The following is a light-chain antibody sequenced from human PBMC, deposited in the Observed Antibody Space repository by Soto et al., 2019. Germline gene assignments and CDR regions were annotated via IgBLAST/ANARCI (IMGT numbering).Light chain of an antibody. V-gene: IGKV3D-11*01. Sequence: ETVLTQSPATLSLSPGDRATLSCRASQGVSRSLAWYQQKPGQAPRLLIYDISSRATGIPARFSGSGSGTDFTLTISSLEPEDFATYYCQQYYSNPWTFGQGTKVEIK. J-gene: IGKJ1*01. CDR2: DIS. CDR1: QGVSRS. CDR3: QQYYSNPWT.